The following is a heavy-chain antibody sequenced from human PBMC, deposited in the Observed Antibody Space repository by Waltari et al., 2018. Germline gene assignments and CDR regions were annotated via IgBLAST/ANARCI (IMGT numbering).Heavy chain of an antibody. CDR2: IYYSGSN. J-gene: IGHJ6*03. D-gene: IGHD2-2*01. V-gene: IGHV4-59*01. Sequence: QVQLQESGPGLVKPSETLSLTCTVSGGSISSYYWSWIRQPPGKGLEWIGYIYYSGSNNYNPSRKSRVTISVDTSKNQFSLKLSSVTAADTAVYYCARASVECSSTSCLDYYYYYYMDVWGKGTTVTVSS. CDR3: ARASVECSSTSCLDYYYYYYMDV. CDR1: GGSISSYY.